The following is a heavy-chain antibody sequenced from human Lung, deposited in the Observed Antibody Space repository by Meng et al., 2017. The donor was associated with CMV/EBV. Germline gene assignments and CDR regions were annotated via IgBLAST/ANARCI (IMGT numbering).Heavy chain of an antibody. CDR3: AWETGTSGRAGYFGY. V-gene: IGHV3-64*02. CDR2: INNNGGDT. D-gene: IGHD1-14*01. Sequence: SGFAFRTSVIHWVRQGPGKGLEYMSVINNNGGDTSYADSVKGRFTLSRDTSKNMLFLQMGGLRPDDMGVYYCAWETGTSGRAGYFGYWGQGALVTVSS. CDR1: GFAFRTSV. J-gene: IGHJ4*02.